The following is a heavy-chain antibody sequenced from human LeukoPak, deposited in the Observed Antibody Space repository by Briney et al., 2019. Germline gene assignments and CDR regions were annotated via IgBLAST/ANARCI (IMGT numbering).Heavy chain of an antibody. CDR1: GGSISSSY. CDR3: ASACVSQSPGNYYYYMDV. D-gene: IGHD2-8*01. J-gene: IGHJ6*03. CDR2: IYYSGST. V-gene: IGHV4-59*01. Sequence: SETLSLTSTVSGGSISSSYWSWIRQPPGKGLEWIGYIYYSGSTNYNPSLKSRVTISADTSKNQFSLKLTSMTAADTAVYYCASACVSQSPGNYYYYMDVGGKGTTVTVSS.